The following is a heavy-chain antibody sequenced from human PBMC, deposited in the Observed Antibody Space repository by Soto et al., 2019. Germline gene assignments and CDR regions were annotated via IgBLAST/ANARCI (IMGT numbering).Heavy chain of an antibody. CDR3: VRLVGNSWFDY. CDR1: GDSVSSNIVV. V-gene: IGHV6-1*01. Sequence: PSQTLSLTCAISGDSVSSNIVVGSGIIHSPSRCLEWLGRTYYRSQWYTDYAVSVEGRIIINPDTSKNQVSLQVNSVTPEDTAVYYCVRLVGNSWFDYWGQGTLVTVSS. D-gene: IGHD2-21*01. J-gene: IGHJ4*02. CDR2: TYYRSQWYT.